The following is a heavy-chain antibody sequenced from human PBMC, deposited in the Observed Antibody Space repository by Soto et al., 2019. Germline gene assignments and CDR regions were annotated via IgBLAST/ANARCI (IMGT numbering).Heavy chain of an antibody. CDR2: ISSSSSTI. CDR3: ARGQTYYDFWSGYYDEEREGHYFDY. D-gene: IGHD3-3*01. CDR1: GFTFSSYS. J-gene: IGHJ4*02. Sequence: EVQLVESGGGLVQPGGSLRLSCAASGFTFSSYSMNWVRQAPGKGLEWVSYISSSSSTIYYEDSVKGRFTISRDNAKNSLYLQMNSLRAEDTAVYYCARGQTYYDFWSGYYDEEREGHYFDYWGQGTLVTVSS. V-gene: IGHV3-48*01.